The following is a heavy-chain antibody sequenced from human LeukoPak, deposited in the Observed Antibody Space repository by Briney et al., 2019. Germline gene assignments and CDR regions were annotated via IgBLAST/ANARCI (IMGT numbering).Heavy chain of an antibody. J-gene: IGHJ5*02. V-gene: IGHV4-39*01. CDR2: IYYSGST. CDR1: GGSISSSSYY. CDR3: ARHYYYDSSPDP. D-gene: IGHD3-22*01. Sequence: SETLSLTCTASGGSISSSSYYWGWIRQPPGKGLEWIGSIYYSGSTYYNPSLKSRVTISVDTSKNQSSLKLSSVTAADTAVYYCARHYYYDSSPDPWGQGTLVTVSS.